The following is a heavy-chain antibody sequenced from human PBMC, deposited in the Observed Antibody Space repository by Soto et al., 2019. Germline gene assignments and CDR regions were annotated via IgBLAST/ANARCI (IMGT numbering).Heavy chain of an antibody. CDR2: IIPIFGTA. J-gene: IGHJ5*02. D-gene: IGHD3-16*01. Sequence: QVQLVQSGAEVKKPGSSVKVSCKASGGTFSSYAISWVRQAPGQGLEWMGGIIPIFGTANYAQKFQGRVTITADESTSTAYMELSSLRAEDTAGYYCASEGRVWGRAADENWFDPWGQGALVTVSS. CDR1: GGTFSSYA. V-gene: IGHV1-69*01. CDR3: ASEGRVWGRAADENWFDP.